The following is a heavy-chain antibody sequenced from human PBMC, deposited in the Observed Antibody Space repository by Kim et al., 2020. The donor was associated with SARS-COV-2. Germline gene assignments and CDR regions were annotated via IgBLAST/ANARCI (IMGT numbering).Heavy chain of an antibody. J-gene: IGHJ4*02. D-gene: IGHD3-22*01. V-gene: IGHV1-46*01. Sequence: QKFQGRVTMTRDTSTSTVYMERSSLRSEDTAVYYCARVYYDSSGYYAFDYWGQGTLVTVSS. CDR3: ARVYYDSSGYYAFDY.